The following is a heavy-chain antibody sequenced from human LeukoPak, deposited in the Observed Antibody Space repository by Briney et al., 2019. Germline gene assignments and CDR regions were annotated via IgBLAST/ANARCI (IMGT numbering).Heavy chain of an antibody. CDR2: IKRDGSEK. V-gene: IGHV3-7*01. CDR1: EFTFRNYW. Sequence: GGSLRLSCAASEFTFRNYWMSWFRQAPGKGLEWLANIKRDGSEKYYVDSVKGRFTISRDNDKNLLYLQMNSLRVEDTAVYYCAREHATSSSSDYWGQGTLVTVSS. J-gene: IGHJ4*02. CDR3: AREHATSSSSDY. D-gene: IGHD6-13*01.